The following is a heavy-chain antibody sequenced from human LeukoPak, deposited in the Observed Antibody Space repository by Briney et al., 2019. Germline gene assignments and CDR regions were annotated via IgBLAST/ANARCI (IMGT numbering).Heavy chain of an antibody. V-gene: IGHV3-48*03. Sequence: GGSLRLSCAASGFTFSSYEMNWVRQAPGKGLEWVSYISSSGSTIYYADSVKGRFTIFRDNAKNSLYLQMNSLRAEDTAVYFCARVKQQLVRLLGRDTTYYYYYYMDVWGKGTTVTVSS. J-gene: IGHJ6*03. CDR1: GFTFSSYE. CDR2: ISSSGSTI. CDR3: ARVKQQLVRLLGRDTTYYYYYYMDV. D-gene: IGHD6-13*01.